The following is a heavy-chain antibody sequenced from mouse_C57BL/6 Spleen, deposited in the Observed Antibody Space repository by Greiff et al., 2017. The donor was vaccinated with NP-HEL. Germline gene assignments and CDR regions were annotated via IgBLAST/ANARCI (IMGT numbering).Heavy chain of an antibody. D-gene: IGHD1-3*01. J-gene: IGHJ2*01. Sequence: EVKLMESGGGLVKPGGSLKLSCAASGFTFSDYGMHWVRQAPEKGLEWVAYISSGSSTIDYEDTVKGRFTISRDNAKNTRFLQMTSLRSEDTAMYYCARGGLSHFVSWGQGTTLTVSS. CDR1: GFTFSDYG. V-gene: IGHV5-17*01. CDR3: ARGGLSHFVS. CDR2: ISSGSSTI.